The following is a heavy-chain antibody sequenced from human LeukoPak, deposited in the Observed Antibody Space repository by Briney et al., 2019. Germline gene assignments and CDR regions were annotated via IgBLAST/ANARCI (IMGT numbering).Heavy chain of an antibody. CDR2: INPNSGGT. J-gene: IGHJ4*02. CDR1: GYTFTSYY. Sequence: GASVKVSCKASGYTFTSYYMHWVRQAPGQGLEWMGWINPNSGGTNYAQKFQGRVTMTRDTSTSTAYMELRSLRSDDTAVYYCARGGGITARPTQTDYWGQGTLVTVSS. D-gene: IGHD6-6*01. CDR3: ARGGGITARPTQTDY. V-gene: IGHV1-2*02.